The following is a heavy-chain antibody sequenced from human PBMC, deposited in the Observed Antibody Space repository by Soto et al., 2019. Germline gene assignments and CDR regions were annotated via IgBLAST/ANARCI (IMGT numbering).Heavy chain of an antibody. V-gene: IGHV3-74*01. CDR3: ARGSSIAARPGYYYYYYMDV. CDR1: GFTFSSYW. CDR2: INSDGSST. Sequence: GGSLRLSCAASGFTFSSYWMHWVRQAPGKGLVWVSRINSDGSSTSYADSVKGRFTISRDNAKNTLYLQMNSLRAEDTAVYYCARGSSIAARPGYYYYYYMDVWGKGTTVTVSS. D-gene: IGHD6-6*01. J-gene: IGHJ6*03.